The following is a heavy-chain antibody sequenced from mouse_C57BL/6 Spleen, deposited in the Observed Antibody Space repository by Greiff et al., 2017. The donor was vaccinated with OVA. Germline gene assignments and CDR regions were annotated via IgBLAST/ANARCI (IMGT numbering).Heavy chain of an antibody. CDR3: ARGDYAPYDMDY. CDR1: GYAFSSYW. CDR2: IYPGDGDT. V-gene: IGHV1-80*01. Sequence: QVQLKQSGAELVKPGASVKISCKASGYAFSSYWMNWVKQRPGQGLEWIGQIYPGDGDTNYNGKFKGKATLTADKSSSTAYMQLSSLTSEDSAVYFCARGDYAPYDMDYWGQGTSVTVSS. J-gene: IGHJ4*01. D-gene: IGHD1-1*02.